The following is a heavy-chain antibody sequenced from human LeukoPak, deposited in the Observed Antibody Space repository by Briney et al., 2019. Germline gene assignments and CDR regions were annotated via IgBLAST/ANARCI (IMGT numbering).Heavy chain of an antibody. V-gene: IGHV4-38-2*01. Sequence: SETLSLTCAVSGYSISSGYYWGWIRPPPGKGLEWIGSIYLSGSTYYNPSLKSRVTISVDTSKNQFSLKLSSVTAADTAVYYCARPNLGYYFDAFDIWGQGTMVTVSS. J-gene: IGHJ3*02. CDR2: IYLSGST. D-gene: IGHD3-22*01. CDR1: GYSISSGYY. CDR3: ARPNLGYYFDAFDI.